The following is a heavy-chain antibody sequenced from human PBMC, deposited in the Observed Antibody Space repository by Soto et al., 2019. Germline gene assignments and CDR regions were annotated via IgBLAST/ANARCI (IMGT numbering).Heavy chain of an antibody. J-gene: IGHJ4*02. D-gene: IGHD2-15*01. Sequence: QVQLQESGPGLVKPSQTLSLTCSVSGGSISSGDYYWSWVRQHPGKGLGWIGYIFYSGSTYYNPSLKSRVTISVDTSKSQFSLKLSSVTAADTAVYYCARGGSGDIVVVAAIDYWGQGTLVTVSS. CDR1: GGSISSGDYY. V-gene: IGHV4-31*03. CDR3: ARGGSGDIVVVAAIDY. CDR2: IFYSGST.